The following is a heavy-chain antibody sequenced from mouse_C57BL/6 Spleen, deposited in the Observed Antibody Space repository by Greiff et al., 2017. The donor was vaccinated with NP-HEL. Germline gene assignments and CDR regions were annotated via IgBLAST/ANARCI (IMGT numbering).Heavy chain of an antibody. Sequence: VQLQQSGPELVKPGASVKISCKASGYAFSSSWMNWVKQRPGKGLEWIGRIYPGDGDTNYNGKFKGKATLTADKSSSTAYMQLSSLTSEDSAVYFCAGGGGYSTAWFAYWGQGTLVTVSA. CDR1: GYAFSSSW. D-gene: IGHD2-3*01. CDR2: IYPGDGDT. CDR3: AGGGGYSTAWFAY. V-gene: IGHV1-82*01. J-gene: IGHJ3*01.